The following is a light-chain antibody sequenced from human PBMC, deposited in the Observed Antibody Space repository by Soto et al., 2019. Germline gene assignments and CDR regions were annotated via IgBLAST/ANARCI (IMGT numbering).Light chain of an antibody. Sequence: QAVVTQPPSASGTPGQRVTISCSGSSSNIGSNYVYWYQQLPGTAPKLLIYSNNQRPSGVPDRFSGSKSDTSASLAISGLRSEDEGDYYCASWDDSLRGPVFGGGTKVTVL. CDR3: ASWDDSLRGPV. V-gene: IGLV1-47*02. J-gene: IGLJ2*01. CDR1: SSNIGSNY. CDR2: SNN.